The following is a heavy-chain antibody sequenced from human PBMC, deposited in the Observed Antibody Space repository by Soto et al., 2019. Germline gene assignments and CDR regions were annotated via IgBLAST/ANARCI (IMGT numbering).Heavy chain of an antibody. Sequence: GASVKVSCKASGYTFTSYGISWVRQAPGQGLEWMGWISAYNGNTNYAQKLQGRVTMTTDTSTSTAYMELRSLGSDDTAVYYCARAVRCSGGSCYSGWFDPWGQGTLVTVSS. CDR1: GYTFTSYG. V-gene: IGHV1-18*01. D-gene: IGHD2-15*01. CDR2: ISAYNGNT. J-gene: IGHJ5*02. CDR3: ARAVRCSGGSCYSGWFDP.